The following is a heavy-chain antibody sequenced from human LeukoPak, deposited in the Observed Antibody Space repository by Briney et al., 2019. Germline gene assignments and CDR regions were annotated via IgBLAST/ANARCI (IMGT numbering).Heavy chain of an antibody. J-gene: IGHJ4*02. CDR2: IYYSGST. CDR1: GGSISSSSYY. Sequence: SETLPLTCTVSGGSISSSSYYWGWIRQPPGKGLEWIGSIYYSGSTYYNPSLKSRVTISVDTSKNQFSLKLSSVTAADTAVYYCARWDSSSWYADYWGQGTLVTVSS. D-gene: IGHD6-13*01. CDR3: ARWDSSSWYADY. V-gene: IGHV4-39*01.